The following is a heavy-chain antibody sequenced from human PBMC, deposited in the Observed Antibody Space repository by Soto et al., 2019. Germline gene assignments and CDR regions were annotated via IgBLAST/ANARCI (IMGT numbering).Heavy chain of an antibody. J-gene: IGHJ3*02. CDR1: GLSISDTY. CDR2: IYSGDSP. CDR3: ARLMRHWNAFDI. V-gene: IGHV3-53*01. Sequence: EVQLVESGGGLMQPGGSLRLSCAASGLSISDTYMSWVRQSPGKGLEWVSVIYSGDSPHYGASVKGRITVSRDNPKNTLYLQMNNVRADDTAIYYCARLMRHWNAFDIWGQGTMVTVSS. D-gene: IGHD1-1*01.